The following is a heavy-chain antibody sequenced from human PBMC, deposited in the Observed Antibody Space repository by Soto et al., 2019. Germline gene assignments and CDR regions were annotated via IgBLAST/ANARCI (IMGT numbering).Heavy chain of an antibody. J-gene: IGHJ4*02. CDR3: ATRQTRRYSYGFYVSHFDY. Sequence: SETLSLTCAVYGGSFSGYYWSWIRQPPGKGLEWIGEINHTGSTNYNPSLKSRVTISVDTSKNQFSLKLSSVTAADTAVYYCATRQTRRYSYGFYVSHFDYWGQGTLVTVSS. CDR1: GGSFSGYY. D-gene: IGHD5-18*01. V-gene: IGHV4-34*01. CDR2: INHTGST.